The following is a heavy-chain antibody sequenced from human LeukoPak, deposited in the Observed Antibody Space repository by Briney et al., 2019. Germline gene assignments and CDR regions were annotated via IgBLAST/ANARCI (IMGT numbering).Heavy chain of an antibody. CDR1: GGSVSNYY. V-gene: IGHV4-59*08. Sequence: SETLSLTCSVSGGSVSNYYWSWIRQPPGKGLEWIGYVYYTGSTNYNPSLKSRVTMFEDKSKNQFSLRLYSVTVADTAVYYCARHFAYSSSSYFDYWGQGSLVTVSS. D-gene: IGHD6-6*01. CDR2: VYYTGST. J-gene: IGHJ4*02. CDR3: ARHFAYSSSSYFDY.